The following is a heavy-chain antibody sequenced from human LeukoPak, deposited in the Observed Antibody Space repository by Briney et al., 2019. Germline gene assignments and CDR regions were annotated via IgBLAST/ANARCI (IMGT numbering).Heavy chain of an antibody. CDR1: GFTFSSYG. CDR3: ARDAVDTANAV. CDR2: INSDGSIT. V-gene: IGHV3-74*01. D-gene: IGHD5-18*01. Sequence: GGSLRLSCAASGFTFSSYGMHWVRQAPGKGLVWVSHINSDGSITSYADSVKGRFTISRDNAKNTLYLQMNSLRAEDTAVYYCARDAVDTANAVWGQGTTVTVSS. J-gene: IGHJ6*02.